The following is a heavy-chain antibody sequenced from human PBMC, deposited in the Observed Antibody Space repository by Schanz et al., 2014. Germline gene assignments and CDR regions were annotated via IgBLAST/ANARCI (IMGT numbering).Heavy chain of an antibody. J-gene: IGHJ4*02. D-gene: IGHD1-26*01. Sequence: EVQLVESGGGLVQPGGSLRLSCAASGFTFSDSWMHWVRQAPGKGLVWVSRTSNDGSFTTFADSVKGRFTISRDNAKNTLYLQMNSLRAEDTAIYYCAKGRTVWSGSDRKYYFDYWGQGTLVTVSS. V-gene: IGHV3-74*01. CDR1: GFTFSDSW. CDR2: TSNDGSFT. CDR3: AKGRTVWSGSDRKYYFDY.